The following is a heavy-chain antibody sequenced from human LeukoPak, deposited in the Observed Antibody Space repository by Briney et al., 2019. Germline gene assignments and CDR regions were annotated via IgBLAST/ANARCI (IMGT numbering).Heavy chain of an antibody. CDR1: GGTFSSYA. D-gene: IGHD3-22*01. CDR2: ISVYNGDT. CDR3: ARNYYDSSGYSTKFGY. J-gene: IGHJ4*02. V-gene: IGHV1-18*01. Sequence: GSSVKVSCKASGGTFSSYAISWVRQAPGQGLEWMGGISVYNGDTDYAQKLQGRVTMTTDTSTNTAYMELRRLTSDDTAVYYCARNYYDSSGYSTKFGYWGQGTLVTVSS.